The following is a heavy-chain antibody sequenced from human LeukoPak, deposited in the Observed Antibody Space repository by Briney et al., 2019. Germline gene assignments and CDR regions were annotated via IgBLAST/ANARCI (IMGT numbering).Heavy chain of an antibody. J-gene: IGHJ4*02. D-gene: IGHD6-6*01. CDR3: ARLYSSSSGRALDY. V-gene: IGHV3-48*04. CDR2: ISSSGSNI. CDR1: GFTFSSYS. Sequence: TGGSLRLSCAASGFTFSSYSMNWVRQAPGKGLEWVSYISSSGSNIYYADSVKGRFTISRDNAKNSLFLQMNSLRAEDTAVYYCARLYSSSSGRALDYWGQGTLVTVSS.